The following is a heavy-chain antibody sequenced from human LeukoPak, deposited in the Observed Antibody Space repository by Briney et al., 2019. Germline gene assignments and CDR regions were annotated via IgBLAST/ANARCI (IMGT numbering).Heavy chain of an antibody. CDR1: VGTFSSYA. CDR2: IIPILGIA. J-gene: IGHJ6*02. Sequence: SVKVSCKASVGTFSSYATSWVRQAPGQGLEWMGRIIPILGIANYAQKFQGRVTITADKSTSTAYMELSSLRSEDTAVYYCAREVPRSQSLWYYYYGMDVWGQGTTVTVSS. V-gene: IGHV1-69*04. CDR3: AREVPRSQSLWYYYYGMDV. D-gene: IGHD5-18*01.